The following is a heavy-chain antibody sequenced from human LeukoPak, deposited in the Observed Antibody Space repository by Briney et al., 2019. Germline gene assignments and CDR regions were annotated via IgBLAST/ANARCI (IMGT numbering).Heavy chain of an antibody. Sequence: PGGSLRLSCAASGFTFDDYAMHWVRHAPGKGLEWVSGISWNSGSIGYADSVKGRFTISRDNAKNSLYLQMNSLRAEDTALYYCAKDSYYDILTGYYTLWGQGTLVTVSS. V-gene: IGHV3-9*01. CDR1: GFTFDDYA. CDR3: AKDSYYDILTGYYTL. D-gene: IGHD3-9*01. CDR2: ISWNSGSI. J-gene: IGHJ4*02.